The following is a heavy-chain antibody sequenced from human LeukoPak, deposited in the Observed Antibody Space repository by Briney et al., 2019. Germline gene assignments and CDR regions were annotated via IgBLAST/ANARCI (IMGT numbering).Heavy chain of an antibody. CDR1: GGTFSSYA. CDR2: IIPIFGTA. J-gene: IGHJ5*02. D-gene: IGHD2/OR15-2a*01. V-gene: IGHV1-69*05. CDR3: ARGTTRSFWFDP. Sequence: SVKVSCKASGGTFSSYAISWVRQAPGQGLEWMGGIIPIFGTANYAQKYQRRGTITTDESTSTAYMELSSLRSEGTVVYYCARGTTRSFWFDPWGQGTLVTVSS.